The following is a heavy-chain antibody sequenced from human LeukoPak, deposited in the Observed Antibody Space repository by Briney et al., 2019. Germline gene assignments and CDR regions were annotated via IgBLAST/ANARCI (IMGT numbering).Heavy chain of an antibody. CDR3: ARVQGHPPNGLDA. J-gene: IGHJ3*01. CDR2: INSDASST. Sequence: GGSLRLSCAASGFTFSSYWMHRVRQAPGKGLVWVSRINSDASSTSYADSVKGRFTISRDNAKNTLYLQMNSLRAEDTAVYYCARVQGHPPNGLDAWGQGTMVTVSS. V-gene: IGHV3-74*01. D-gene: IGHD2-8*01. CDR1: GFTFSSYW.